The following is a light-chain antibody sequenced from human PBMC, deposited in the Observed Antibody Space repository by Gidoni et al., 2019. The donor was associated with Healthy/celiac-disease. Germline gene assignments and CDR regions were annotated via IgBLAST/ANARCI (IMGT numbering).Light chain of an antibody. Sequence: DIQMTQSPSSLSASVGDRVTITCRASQSISSYLNWYQQKPGKAPKLLIYAASSLQSGVPSRFSGRGSGTDFNPTISSLQPEDFATYYCQQSYSTITFGPGTKVDIK. V-gene: IGKV1-39*01. J-gene: IGKJ3*01. CDR1: QSISSY. CDR2: AAS. CDR3: QQSYSTIT.